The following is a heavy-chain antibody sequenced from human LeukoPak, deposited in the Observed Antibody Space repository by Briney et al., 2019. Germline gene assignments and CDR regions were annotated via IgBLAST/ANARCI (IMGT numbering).Heavy chain of an antibody. J-gene: IGHJ4*02. CDR2: IRFDGSNE. V-gene: IGHV3-30*02. CDR1: RFTFSNFD. Sequence: GGSLTLSCAASRFTFSNFDMQWVRQAAGKGREWVTFIRFDGSNEYYADSVRGRFTISRDNSKNTLYLQMSSLRPEDTAVYYCARQIGVSIDYWGQGTLVTVSS. D-gene: IGHD5/OR15-5a*01. CDR3: ARQIGVSIDY.